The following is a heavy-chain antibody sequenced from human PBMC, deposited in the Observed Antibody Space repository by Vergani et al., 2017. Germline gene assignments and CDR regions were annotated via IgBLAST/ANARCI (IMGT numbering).Heavy chain of an antibody. J-gene: IGHJ4*02. CDR2: IRPKTDGETT. Sequence: EVQPVESGGGLVKPGGSLRLSCTTSGFTFSSVWMSWVRQAPGKGLEGVGRIRPKTDGETTDYAAPVKGRFTISRDIAKNTLYLQVRSLRLEDTGVYHCVSDRGLCAGGRCYTEAWDYWGQGTPVTVSS. CDR3: VSDRGLCAGGRCYTEAWDY. V-gene: IGHV3-15*01. D-gene: IGHD2-2*02. CDR1: GFTFSSVW.